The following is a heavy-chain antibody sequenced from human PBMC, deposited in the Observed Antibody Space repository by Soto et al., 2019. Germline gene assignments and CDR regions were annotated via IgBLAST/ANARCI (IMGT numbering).Heavy chain of an antibody. V-gene: IGHV4-39*01. Sequence: SETLSLTCTVSGGSISSSSYYWGWIRQPPGKGLEWIGSIYYSGSTYYNPSLKSRVTISVDTSKNQFSLKLSSVTAADTAVYYCAALYSSSLNYWGQGTLVTVSS. J-gene: IGHJ4*02. D-gene: IGHD6-13*01. CDR2: IYYSGST. CDR3: AALYSSSLNY. CDR1: GGSISSSSYY.